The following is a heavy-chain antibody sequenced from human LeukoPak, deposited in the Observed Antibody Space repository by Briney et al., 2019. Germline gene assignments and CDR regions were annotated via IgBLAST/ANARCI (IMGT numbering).Heavy chain of an antibody. V-gene: IGHV3-11*04. D-gene: IGHD3-22*01. CDR1: GFTFSDYY. J-gene: IGHJ4*02. Sequence: GGSLRLSCAASGFTFSDYYMSWIRQAPGKGLEWVSYISSSGSTIYYSDSVKGRFTISRDNAKNSLYLQMNSLRAEGTAVYYCARDDGDSSGYYYGHWGQGTLVTVSS. CDR2: ISSSGSTI. CDR3: ARDDGDSSGYYYGH.